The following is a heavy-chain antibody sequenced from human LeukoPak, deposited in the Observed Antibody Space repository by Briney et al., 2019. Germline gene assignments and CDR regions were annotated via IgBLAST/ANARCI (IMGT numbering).Heavy chain of an antibody. Sequence: GASVKVSCKASGYTFTSYGISWVRQAPGQGLEWMGWISAYNGNTNYAQKLQGRVTITADESTSTAYMELSSLRSEDTAVYYCARETERSSSSRNWFDPWGQGTLVTVSS. V-gene: IGHV1-18*01. CDR2: ISAYNGNT. D-gene: IGHD6-6*01. CDR1: GYTFTSYG. CDR3: ARETERSSSSRNWFDP. J-gene: IGHJ5*02.